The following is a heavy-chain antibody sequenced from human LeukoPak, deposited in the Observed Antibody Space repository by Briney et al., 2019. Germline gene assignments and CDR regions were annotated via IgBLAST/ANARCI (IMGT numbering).Heavy chain of an antibody. J-gene: IGHJ4*02. Sequence: PGRSLRLSCAASGFTFSSYGMHWVRQAPGKGLEWVAVISYDGSNKYYADSVKGRFTISRDNSKNTLYPQMNSLRAEDTAVYYCARSLAVAASFDYWGQGTLVTVSS. D-gene: IGHD6-19*01. CDR3: ARSLAVAASFDY. CDR2: ISYDGSNK. CDR1: GFTFSSYG. V-gene: IGHV3-30*03.